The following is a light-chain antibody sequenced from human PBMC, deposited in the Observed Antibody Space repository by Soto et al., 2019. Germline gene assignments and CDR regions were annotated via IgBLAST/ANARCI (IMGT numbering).Light chain of an antibody. J-gene: IGKJ3*01. V-gene: IGKV4-1*01. CDR2: WAS. CDR1: QSVLYSSNNKNY. Sequence: DIVMTQSPASLAVSLGERATINCKSSQSVLYSSNNKNYLAWYQQKPGQPPKLLLNWASTRESGVPDRFSGSGSGTDFTLTISSLQAEDVAVYYCQQYYSTPFTFGPGTTVDIK. CDR3: QQYYSTPFT.